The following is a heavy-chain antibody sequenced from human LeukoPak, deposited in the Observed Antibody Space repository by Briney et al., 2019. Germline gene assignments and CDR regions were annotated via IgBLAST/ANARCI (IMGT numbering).Heavy chain of an antibody. CDR3: ARGRLYCSSTSCCPDAFDI. V-gene: IGHV1-18*01. J-gene: IGHJ3*02. CDR1: GYTFTSYG. D-gene: IGHD2-2*01. Sequence: ASVKVSCKASGYTFTSYGISWVRQAPGQGLEWMGWISAYNGNTNYAQKLQGRVTMTTDTSTSTAYMELRSLRSDDTAVYYCARGRLYCSSTSCCPDAFDIWGQGTMVTVSS. CDR2: ISAYNGNT.